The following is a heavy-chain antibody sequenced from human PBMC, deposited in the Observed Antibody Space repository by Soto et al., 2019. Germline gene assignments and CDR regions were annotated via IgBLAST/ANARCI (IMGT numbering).Heavy chain of an antibody. CDR3: ARGVDRGVDV. J-gene: IGHJ6*02. D-gene: IGHD3-10*01. CDR2: MSPGNGGT. V-gene: IGHV1-8*01. Sequence: QVQLVQSGAEVEKPGASVKVSCKASGYNFNTYDINWVRQATGQGLEWLGWMSPGNGGTGYAQNFKGRVAMTRDTSTSTAYMELSSLRSEDTAIYYCARGVDRGVDVWGQGTTVIVSS. CDR1: GYNFNTYD.